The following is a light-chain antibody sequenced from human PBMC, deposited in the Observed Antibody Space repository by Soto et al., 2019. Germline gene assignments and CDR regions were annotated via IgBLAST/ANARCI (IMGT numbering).Light chain of an antibody. CDR3: QSYDTSLNDWV. V-gene: IGLV1-40*01. CDR1: SSNTGAGYD. CDR2: GNY. Sequence: QSVLTQPPSVSGAPGQRVTISCTGSSSNTGAGYDVHWYQQVPGMAPKLLIFGNYERPSGVPDRFSGSKSGASASLAISGLQTEEEADYYCQSYDTSLNDWVFGGGTKLTVL. J-gene: IGLJ3*02.